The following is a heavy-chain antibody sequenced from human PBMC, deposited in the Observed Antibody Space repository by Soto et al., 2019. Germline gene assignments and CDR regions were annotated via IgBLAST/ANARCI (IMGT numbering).Heavy chain of an antibody. Sequence: SETLSLTCTVSGVSISSGDYYWSWIRQPPGKGLEWIGYIYYSGSTYYNPSLKSRVTISVDTSKNQFSLKLSSVTAADTAVYYCARDQLSGYSYGYWYYYYGMDVWGQGTTVTVSS. V-gene: IGHV4-30-4*01. CDR3: ARDQLSGYSYGYWYYYYGMDV. J-gene: IGHJ6*02. D-gene: IGHD5-18*01. CDR2: IYYSGST. CDR1: GVSISSGDYY.